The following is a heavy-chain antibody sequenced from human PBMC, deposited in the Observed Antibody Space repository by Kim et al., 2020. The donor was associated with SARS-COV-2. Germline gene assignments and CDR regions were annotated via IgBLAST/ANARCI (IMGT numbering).Heavy chain of an antibody. V-gene: IGHV3-30*18. J-gene: IGHJ4*02. D-gene: IGHD3-16*01. Sequence: GGSLRLSCEASGFSFSTYGMHWVRQAPGKGLEWVALISYDGNNEYYADSVKGRFTISRDNSKNTLYLQMNSLRGEDTAVYYCAKDHRVWIFDYWGQGTLVTVSS. CDR2: ISYDGNNE. CDR3: AKDHRVWIFDY. CDR1: GFSFSTYG.